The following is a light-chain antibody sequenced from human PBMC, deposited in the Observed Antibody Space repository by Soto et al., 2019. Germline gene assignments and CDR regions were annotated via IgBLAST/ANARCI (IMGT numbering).Light chain of an antibody. J-gene: IGLJ1*01. V-gene: IGLV2-8*01. CDR2: EVS. CDR3: SSYVGTNSYV. Sequence: QSVLTQPPSASGSPGQSVTISCTGTSSDVGGYDYVSWYKQHPGKAPKLMIYEVSKRPSGVPDRFSGSKSGNTAALTVSGLQAEDEADYYCSSYVGTNSYVFGTGTKVTV. CDR1: SSDVGGYDY.